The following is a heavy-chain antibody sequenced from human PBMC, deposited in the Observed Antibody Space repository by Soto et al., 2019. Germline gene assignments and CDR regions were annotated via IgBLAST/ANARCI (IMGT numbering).Heavy chain of an antibody. V-gene: IGHV3-23*01. D-gene: IGHD2-21*02. CDR2: ISGGGGST. CDR1: GFTFGHYG. CDR3: AKGFIVVVTVIRPDDAFDV. J-gene: IGHJ3*01. Sequence: EVQLLESGGGLVQPGGSLRLSCAASGFTFGHYGINWVRQAPGKGLEWVSGISGGGGSTYYADSVKGRFTISRDPSKNTVFLEMKRLRAEDTAVYYCAKGFIVVVTVIRPDDAFDVWGQGTQVTVSS.